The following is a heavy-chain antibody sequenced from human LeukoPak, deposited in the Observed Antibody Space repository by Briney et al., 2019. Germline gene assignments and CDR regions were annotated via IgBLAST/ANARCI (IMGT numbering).Heavy chain of an antibody. CDR3: ARATERGYYYYYYMDV. CDR2: ISAYNGNT. D-gene: IGHD3-10*01. J-gene: IGHJ6*03. Sequence: ASVKVSCKASGYTFTSYGISWVRQAPGQGLEWMGWISAYNGNTNYAQKLQGRVTMTTDTSTSTAYMELRSLRSEDTAVYYCARATERGYYYYYYMDVWGKGTTVTISS. V-gene: IGHV1-18*01. CDR1: GYTFTSYG.